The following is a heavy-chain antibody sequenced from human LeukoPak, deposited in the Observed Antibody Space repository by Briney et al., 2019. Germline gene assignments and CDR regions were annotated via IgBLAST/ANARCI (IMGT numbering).Heavy chain of an antibody. J-gene: IGHJ4*02. V-gene: IGHV1-2*02. CDR1: GYTFTGYY. Sequence: ASVKVSCKASGYTFTGYYMHWVRQAPGQGLEWMGWINPNSGGTNYAQKFQGRVTMTRDTSISTAYMELSRLTSDDTAVYHCARVADGYYFDYWGQGTLVTVSS. CDR3: ARVADGYYFDY. D-gene: IGHD6-25*01. CDR2: INPNSGGT.